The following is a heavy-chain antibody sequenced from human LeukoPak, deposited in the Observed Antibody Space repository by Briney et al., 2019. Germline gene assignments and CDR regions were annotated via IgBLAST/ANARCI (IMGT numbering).Heavy chain of an antibody. Sequence: GGFLRLSCAASGFTFSSYAMNWVRQAPGKGLEWVSSISGSGGSIYYADSVKGRFTISRNNSKNTLYLQMNSLRAEDTAVYYCAKVRDPSFDYWGQRSLLTVSS. J-gene: IGHJ4*02. V-gene: IGHV3-23*01. CDR3: AKVRDPSFDY. D-gene: IGHD3-10*01. CDR2: ISGSGGSI. CDR1: GFTFSSYA.